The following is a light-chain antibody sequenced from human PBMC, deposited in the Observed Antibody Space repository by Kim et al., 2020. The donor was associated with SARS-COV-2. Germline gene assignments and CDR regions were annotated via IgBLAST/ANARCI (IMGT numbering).Light chain of an antibody. J-gene: IGKJ4*01. V-gene: IGKV1-12*01. CDR3: QQTNNIPLT. CDR2: RAS. CDR1: QGISSS. Sequence: SASIGDRVTITCRASQGISSSLAWYQQKPGKAPERLIYRASSLQSGVPSRFSGSGSGTDFTLTISSLQPEDFATYYCQQTNNIPLTFGGGPSWRS.